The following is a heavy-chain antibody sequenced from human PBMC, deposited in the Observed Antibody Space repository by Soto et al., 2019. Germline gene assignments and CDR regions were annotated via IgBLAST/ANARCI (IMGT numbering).Heavy chain of an antibody. J-gene: IGHJ5*02. CDR2: ISTYNGNT. CDR1: GYTFTSYG. CDR3: ARDIGYAFWSGDTDWFDP. V-gene: IGHV1-18*01. Sequence: QVHLVQSRAEVRKPGASVRVSCKASGYTFTSYGVSWVRQAPGQGLEWMGWISTYNGNTKYAQKFQDRVIMTTDTSTSTAYMALRSLRSDDTAVYYCARDIGYAFWSGDTDWFDPWGQGTLVTVSS. D-gene: IGHD3-3*01.